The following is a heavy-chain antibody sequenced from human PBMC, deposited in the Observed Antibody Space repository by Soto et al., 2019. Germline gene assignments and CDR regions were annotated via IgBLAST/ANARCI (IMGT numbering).Heavy chain of an antibody. V-gene: IGHV1-18*01. D-gene: IGHD2-15*01. J-gene: IGHJ1*01. CDR1: GGTFSSYA. CDR3: ARDLGYCSAGSCYPEYFHH. Sequence: ASVKVSCKASGGTFSSYAISWVRQAPGQGLEWMGWISVYNGDTNYAQKFRGRVTLTTDTSTSTAYMELRSLTSDDTAVYYCARDLGYCSAGSCYPEYFHHWGQGTLVTVSS. CDR2: ISVYNGDT.